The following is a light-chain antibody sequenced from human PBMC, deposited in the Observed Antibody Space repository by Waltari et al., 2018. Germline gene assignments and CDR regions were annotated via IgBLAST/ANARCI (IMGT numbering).Light chain of an antibody. CDR3: QHGNTFPLT. Sequence: DIQMTQSPSSVSASVGDRVIITCRASQDISRWLAWYQQTPGKAPKLLIYDASTLQSGVPSRFSGTVSGTEFTLTISSLQPEDFATYYCQHGNTFPLTFGGGTKVEIK. CDR2: DAS. J-gene: IGKJ4*01. V-gene: IGKV1-12*01. CDR1: QDISRW.